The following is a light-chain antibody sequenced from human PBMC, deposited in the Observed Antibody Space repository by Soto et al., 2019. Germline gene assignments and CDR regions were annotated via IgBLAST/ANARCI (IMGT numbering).Light chain of an antibody. Sequence: DIQMTQSPSTLSASVGDRVTITXRASQSISSWLAWYQQKPGKAPKLLIYKASTLKSGVPSRFSGSGSGTKFTLTIASLQPDDFATYYCQQYETFSGTFGPGTKVDIK. CDR3: QQYETFSGT. J-gene: IGKJ1*01. CDR2: KAS. CDR1: QSISSW. V-gene: IGKV1-5*03.